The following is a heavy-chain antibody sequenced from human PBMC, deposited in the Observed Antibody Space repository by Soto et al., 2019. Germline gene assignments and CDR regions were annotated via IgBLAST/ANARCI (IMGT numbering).Heavy chain of an antibody. CDR2: IYYSGST. CDR1: GGSISSSSYY. J-gene: IGHJ6*02. V-gene: IGHV4-39*01. D-gene: IGHD2-15*01. Sequence: SETLSLTCTVSGGSISSSSYYWGWIRQPPGKGLEWIGSIYYSGSTYYNPSLKSRVTISVDTSKNQFSLKLSSVTAADTAVYYCARIPSLKAARGGMDVWGQGTTVTVSS. CDR3: ARIPSLKAARGGMDV.